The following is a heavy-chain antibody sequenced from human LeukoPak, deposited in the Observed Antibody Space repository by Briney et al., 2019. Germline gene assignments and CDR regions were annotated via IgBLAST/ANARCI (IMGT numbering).Heavy chain of an antibody. D-gene: IGHD1-26*01. CDR3: ASYKLTPSGSYYGFDY. CDR1: GFTFSIYW. V-gene: IGHV3-74*01. J-gene: IGHJ4*02. CDR2: INSDGSST. Sequence: GGSLRLSCAASGFTFSIYWMHWVRQAPGKGLGWVLRINSDGSSTSYAETVKGRFTISRDNAKNTLYLQMNRLRAEDTAVYYCASYKLTPSGSYYGFDYWGQGTLVTVSS.